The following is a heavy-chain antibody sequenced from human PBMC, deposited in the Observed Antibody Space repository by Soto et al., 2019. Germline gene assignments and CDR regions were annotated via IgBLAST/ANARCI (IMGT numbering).Heavy chain of an antibody. CDR3: TRGWGAYYYGSGSPSPTDY. Sequence: GGSLRLSCTASGFTFGDYAMSWFRQAPGKGLEWVGFIRSKAYGGTTEYAASVKGRFTISRDDSKSIAYLQMNSLKTEDTAVYYCTRGWGAYYYGSGSPSPTDYWGQGTLVTVSS. V-gene: IGHV3-49*03. CDR2: IRSKAYGGTT. J-gene: IGHJ4*02. CDR1: GFTFGDYA. D-gene: IGHD3-10*01.